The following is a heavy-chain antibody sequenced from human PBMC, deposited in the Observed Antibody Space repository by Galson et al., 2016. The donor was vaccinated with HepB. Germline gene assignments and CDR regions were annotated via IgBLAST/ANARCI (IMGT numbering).Heavy chain of an antibody. Sequence: SLRLSCAASGFTFSSYGMHWVRQAPGKGLEWVAVIWYDGSNKYYADSVKGRFTISRDNSKNTLYLQMNSLRAEDTAVYYCAKTYYDFWSGYDYYYGMDVWGQGTTVTGSS. D-gene: IGHD3-3*01. CDR3: AKTYYDFWSGYDYYYGMDV. V-gene: IGHV3-33*06. CDR2: IWYDGSNK. J-gene: IGHJ6*02. CDR1: GFTFSSYG.